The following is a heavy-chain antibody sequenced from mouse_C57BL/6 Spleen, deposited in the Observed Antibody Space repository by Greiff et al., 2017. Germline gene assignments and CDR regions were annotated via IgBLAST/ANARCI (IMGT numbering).Heavy chain of an antibody. CDR2: IDPETGGT. J-gene: IGHJ3*01. D-gene: IGHD2-10*02. CDR1: GYTFTDYE. Sequence: QVQLQQSGAELVRPGASVTLSCKASGYTFTDYEMHWVKQTPVHGLEWIGAIDPETGGTAYNQKFKGKAILTADKSSSTAYMELRSLTSEDSAVYYCTRGGYGKRVFAYWGQGTLVTVSA. CDR3: TRGGYGKRVFAY. V-gene: IGHV1-15*01.